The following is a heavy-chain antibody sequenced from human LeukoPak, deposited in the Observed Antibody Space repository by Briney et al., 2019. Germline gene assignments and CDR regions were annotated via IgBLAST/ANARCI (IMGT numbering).Heavy chain of an antibody. CDR3: ARDIVGATHDY. CDR2: IWYDGSNQ. J-gene: IGHJ4*02. CDR1: GLTFRNYG. V-gene: IGHV3-33*01. Sequence: GGSLRLSCAASGLTFRNYGMHWVRQAPGKGLEWAAVIWYDGSNQYYLDSVKGRFTVSRDNAKNSLYLQMNSLRAEDTAVYYCARDIVGATHDYWGQGTLVTVSS. D-gene: IGHD1-26*01.